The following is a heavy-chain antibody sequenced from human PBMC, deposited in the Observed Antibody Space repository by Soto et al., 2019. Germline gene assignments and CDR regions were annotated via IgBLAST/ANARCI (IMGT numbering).Heavy chain of an antibody. J-gene: IGHJ4*02. CDR2: FDPEDGET. D-gene: IGHD6-6*01. CDR1: GYTLTELS. Sequence: ASVKVSCKVSGYTLTELSMHWVRQAPGKGLEWMGGFDPEDGETIYAQKFQGRVTMTEDTSTDTAYMELNSLRSEDTAVYYCATVDRGSSSSFRDYWGQGTLVTVSS. V-gene: IGHV1-24*01. CDR3: ATVDRGSSSSFRDY.